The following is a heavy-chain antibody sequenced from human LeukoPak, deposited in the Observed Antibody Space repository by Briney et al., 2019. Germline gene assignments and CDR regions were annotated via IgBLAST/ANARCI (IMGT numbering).Heavy chain of an antibody. CDR2: INHSGST. D-gene: IGHD6-19*01. CDR1: GYSITSGYY. CDR3: ARGLRQWLGPTRHWRYYYMDV. V-gene: IGHV4-38-2*02. J-gene: IGHJ6*03. Sequence: PSETLSLTCTVSGYSITSGYYWGWIRQPPGKGLEWIGEINHSGSTNYNPSLKSRVTISVDTSKNQFSLKLSSVTAADTAVYYCARGLRQWLGPTRHWRYYYMDVWGKGTTVTVSS.